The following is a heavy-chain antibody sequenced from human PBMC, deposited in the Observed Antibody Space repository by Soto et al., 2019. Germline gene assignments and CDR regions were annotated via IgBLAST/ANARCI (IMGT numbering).Heavy chain of an antibody. CDR2: IYYSGST. D-gene: IGHD5-12*01. Sequence: SETLSLTCTVSGGSIKSYYWGWIRHPPGKGLEWIGSIYYSGSTYYNPSLKSRVTISVDTSKNQFSLKLSSVTAADTAVYYCARLLRHNYYGMDVWGQGTTVTVSS. J-gene: IGHJ6*02. CDR1: GGSIKSYY. CDR3: ARLLRHNYYGMDV. V-gene: IGHV4-39*01.